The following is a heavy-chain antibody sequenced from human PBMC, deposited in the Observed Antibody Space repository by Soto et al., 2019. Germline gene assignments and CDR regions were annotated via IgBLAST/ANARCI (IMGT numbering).Heavy chain of an antibody. CDR2: ISAHNGNT. J-gene: IGHJ2*01. CDR3: ASSWYSTTRYFDF. Sequence: QVQLVQSGPEVKRPGASVKVSCKPSGYTFTSYGISWVRQAPGQGLEWMGWISAHNGNTNYAQKVQGRVTMTTDTSTSTAYMELTSLRSDDTAVYYCASSWYSTTRYFDFWGRGTLVTVSS. V-gene: IGHV1-18*01. CDR1: GYTFTSYG. D-gene: IGHD1-26*01.